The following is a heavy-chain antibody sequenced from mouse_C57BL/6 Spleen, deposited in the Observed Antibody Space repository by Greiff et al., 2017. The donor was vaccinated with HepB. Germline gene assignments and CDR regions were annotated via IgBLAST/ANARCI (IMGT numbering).Heavy chain of an antibody. V-gene: IGHV1-19*01. CDR3: AMMGDDYDY. CDR1: GYTFTDYY. J-gene: IGHJ2*01. Sequence: VQLQQSGPVLVKPGASVKMSCKASGYTFTDYYMNWVKQSHGKSLEWIGVINPYNGGTSYNQKFKGKATLTVDKSSSTAYMELNSLTSEDSAVYYCAMMGDDYDYWGQGTTLTVSS. CDR2: INPYNGGT. D-gene: IGHD2-4*01.